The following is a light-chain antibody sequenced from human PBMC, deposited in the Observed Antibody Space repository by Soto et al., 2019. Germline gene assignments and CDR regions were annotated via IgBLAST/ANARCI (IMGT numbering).Light chain of an antibody. CDR1: QTVRGNY. V-gene: IGKV3-20*01. Sequence: EIVLTQSVGPLSLSPGERATLSCRASQTVRGNYLAWFQQKPGQSPRLLIYAASTRAAGVPDRFSGSGSGTAFFLTINRLEPEDFAVYYCHHYCLAPWTVGQGTKVEMK. J-gene: IGKJ1*01. CDR3: HHYCLAPWT. CDR2: AAS.